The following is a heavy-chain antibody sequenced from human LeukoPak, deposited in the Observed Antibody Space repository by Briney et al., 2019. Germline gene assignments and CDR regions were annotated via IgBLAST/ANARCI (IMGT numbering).Heavy chain of an antibody. CDR2: IYPGDSDT. Sequence: PGESLKISCKGSGYSFTTYWIGWVRQMPGKGLEWLGIIYPGDSDTRYNPPYQGQVTISADKSTSTAYLQWSSQKASDTAMYYCARRGVDGYILEYWGQGTLVTVSS. CDR1: GYSFTTYW. CDR3: ARRGVDGYILEY. J-gene: IGHJ4*02. D-gene: IGHD5-24*01. V-gene: IGHV5-51*01.